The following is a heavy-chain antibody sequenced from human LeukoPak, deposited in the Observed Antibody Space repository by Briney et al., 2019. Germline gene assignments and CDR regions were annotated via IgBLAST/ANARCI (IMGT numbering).Heavy chain of an antibody. J-gene: IGHJ4*02. CDR2: ISSTSNTI. V-gene: IGHV3-48*02. D-gene: IGHD1-1*01. Sequence: WVRQAPGKGLEWVSYISSTSNTIYYADSVKGRFTISRDNAENSLYLQMNSLRDEDTAVYYCARKATDFDDWGQGTLVTVSS. CDR3: ARKATDFDD.